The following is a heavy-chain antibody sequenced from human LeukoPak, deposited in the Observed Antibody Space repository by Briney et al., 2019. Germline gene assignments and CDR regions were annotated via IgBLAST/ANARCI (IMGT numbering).Heavy chain of an antibody. J-gene: IGHJ6*02. CDR2: ISNDGNSK. Sequence: GMSLRLSCAASGFTLSENNVHWLRQAPGKGLEWVALISNDGNSKDYADSVKGRFTISRDNSKNTLYLQMNSLRAEDTAVYYCAKDPTEGDYYYYGMDVWGQGTTVTVSS. V-gene: IGHV3-30*18. CDR1: GFTLSENN. CDR3: AKDPTEGDYYYYGMDV. D-gene: IGHD1-14*01.